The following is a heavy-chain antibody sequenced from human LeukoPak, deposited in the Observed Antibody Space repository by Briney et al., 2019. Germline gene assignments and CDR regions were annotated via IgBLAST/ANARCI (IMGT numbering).Heavy chain of an antibody. V-gene: IGHV3-74*01. Sequence: GGSLRLSCAASGLPLSTNWFHWVRQVPGKGLVWLSRVNSDGSNIGYADSVKGRFTISRDNAKNSLYLQMNSLRAEDTALYYCAKEVPYGSGSYYDYWGQGTLVTVSS. CDR3: AKEVPYGSGSYYDY. CDR1: GLPLSTNW. D-gene: IGHD3-10*01. J-gene: IGHJ4*02. CDR2: VNSDGSNI.